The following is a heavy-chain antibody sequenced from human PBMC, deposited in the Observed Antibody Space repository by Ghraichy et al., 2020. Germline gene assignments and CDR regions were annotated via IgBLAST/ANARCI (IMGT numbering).Heavy chain of an antibody. D-gene: IGHD2-8*01. CDR2: ISGSGGRT. V-gene: IGHV3-23*01. CDR1: GFTFSSYA. CDR3: AKGFCTNGVCYSRYYFDY. J-gene: IGHJ4*02. Sequence: LTCAASGFTFSSYAMSWVRQAPGKGLEWVSAISGSGGRTYYADSVKGRFTISRDNSKNTLYLQMNSLRDEDTALYYCAKGFCTNGVCYSRYYFDYWGQGTLVTVSS.